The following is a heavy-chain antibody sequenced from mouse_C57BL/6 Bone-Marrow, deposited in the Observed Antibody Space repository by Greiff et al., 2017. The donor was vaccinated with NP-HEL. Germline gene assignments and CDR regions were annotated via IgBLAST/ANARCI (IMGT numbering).Heavy chain of an antibody. CDR3: TRWQNWGAQSGYCFDY. CDR1: GYTFTDYE. CDR2: IDPETGGT. J-gene: IGHJ2*01. Sequence: QVQLQQSGAELVRPGASVTLSCKASGYTFTDYEMHWVKQTPVHGLEWIGAIDPETGGTAYNQKFKGKAILTADKSSSTAYMERRSLTSEDSAVYYCTRWQNWGAQSGYCFDYWGQGTTLTVSS. D-gene: IGHD3-2*02. V-gene: IGHV1-15*01.